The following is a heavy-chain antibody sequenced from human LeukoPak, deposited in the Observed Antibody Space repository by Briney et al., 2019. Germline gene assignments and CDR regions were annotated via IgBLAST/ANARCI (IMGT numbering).Heavy chain of an antibody. J-gene: IGHJ4*02. V-gene: IGHV4-59*01. Sequence: SETLSLTCTVSGDSISSYYWSWIRQSPGKGLEWIGCIHYSGSSNYNPSLKSRATISVDTSKNQFSLRLSSVTAADTAVYYCLITYSSGWYDFDYWGQGILVTVSS. CDR1: GDSISSYY. CDR3: LITYSSGWYDFDY. CDR2: IHYSGSS. D-gene: IGHD6-19*01.